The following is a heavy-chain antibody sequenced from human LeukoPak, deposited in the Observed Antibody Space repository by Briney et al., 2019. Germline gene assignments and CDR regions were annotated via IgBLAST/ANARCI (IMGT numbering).Heavy chain of an antibody. V-gene: IGHV4-4*02. CDR3: ARASGSYHRDYYFDY. Sequence: PSETLSLTCAVSGGSISSSNWWSWVRQPPGKGLEWIGEIYHSGSTNYNPSLKSRVTISVDKSKNQFSLKLSSVTAADTAVYYCARASGSYHRDYYFDYWGQGTLVTVSS. CDR1: GGSISSSNW. J-gene: IGHJ4*02. CDR2: IYHSGST. D-gene: IGHD1-26*01.